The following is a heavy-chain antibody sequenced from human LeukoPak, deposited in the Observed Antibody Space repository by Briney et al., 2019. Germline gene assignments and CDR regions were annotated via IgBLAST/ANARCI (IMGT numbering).Heavy chain of an antibody. D-gene: IGHD4-23*01. Sequence: ASVKVSCKASGGSFSSHAINWVRQAPGQGLEWMGGIIPIFGTANYAQKFQDRVTITAVESMSTVYMELGSLRSEDTAVYYCARGWLAETTVVTPYNYWGQGSLVTVSS. CDR3: ARGWLAETTVVTPYNY. J-gene: IGHJ4*02. CDR1: GGSFSSHA. CDR2: IIPIFGTA. V-gene: IGHV1-69*01.